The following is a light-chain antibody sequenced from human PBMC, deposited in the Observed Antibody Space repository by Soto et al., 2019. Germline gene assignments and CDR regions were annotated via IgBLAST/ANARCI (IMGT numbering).Light chain of an antibody. Sequence: DIVMTQSPDSLAVSLGERATINCKSSQSVLYNSNNKNYLAWYQQKPGQPPKLLIYLASTRESGVPDQFSGSGSGTEFTLTISSLQAEDVAVYYCQQYYNTPLFTFGPGTKVEIK. V-gene: IGKV4-1*01. CDR2: LAS. CDR1: QSVLYNSNNKNY. CDR3: QQYYNTPLFT. J-gene: IGKJ3*01.